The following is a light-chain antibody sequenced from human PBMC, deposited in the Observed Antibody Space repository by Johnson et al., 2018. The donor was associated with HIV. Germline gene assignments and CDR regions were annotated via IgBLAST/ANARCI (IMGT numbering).Light chain of an antibody. CDR3: ATGVGSRTSGGV. CDR2: ENN. Sequence: QSVLTQPPSVSAAPGQKVTISCSGSYSNIGNNYVSWYQQVPGTAPKLLIYENNKRPSGSPDRFSGSKSGTSATLGLHGLQTGAEADYYFATGVGSRTSGGVFGTGTKVTVL. V-gene: IGLV1-51*01. J-gene: IGLJ1*01. CDR1: YSNIGNNY.